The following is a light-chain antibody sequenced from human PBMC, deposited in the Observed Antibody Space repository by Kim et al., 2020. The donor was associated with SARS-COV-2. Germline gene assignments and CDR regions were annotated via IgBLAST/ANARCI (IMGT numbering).Light chain of an antibody. CDR2: DAS. CDR3: QQYNSYPWT. CDR1: QSISSW. J-gene: IGKJ1*01. Sequence: ATVGDRVTITCRASQSISSWLAWYQQKPGKAPKLLIYDASSLESGVPSRFSGSGSGTEFTLTISSLQPDDFATYYCQQYNSYPWTFGQGTKVDIK. V-gene: IGKV1-5*01.